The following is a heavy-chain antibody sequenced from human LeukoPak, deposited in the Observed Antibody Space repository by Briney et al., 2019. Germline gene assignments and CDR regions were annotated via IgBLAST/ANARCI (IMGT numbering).Heavy chain of an antibody. D-gene: IGHD4-17*01. CDR2: IYYSGST. Sequence: SETLSLTCTVSGGSISSYYWSWLRQPPRKGLEWIGYIYYSGSTNYNPSLQSRVTISVDTSKNQFSLKLSSVTAADTAVYYCARNGDYAPVFDYWGQGTLVTVSS. CDR1: GGSISSYY. J-gene: IGHJ4*02. CDR3: ARNGDYAPVFDY. V-gene: IGHV4-59*01.